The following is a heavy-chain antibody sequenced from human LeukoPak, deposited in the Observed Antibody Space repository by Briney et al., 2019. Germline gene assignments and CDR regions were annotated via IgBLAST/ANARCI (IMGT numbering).Heavy chain of an antibody. Sequence: SETLSLTCTVSGYSITSGYYWGWIRQPPGKGLEWIGSIYHRGSTHYNPSLNSRVTMSVGTSNNQVSLKLRSVPAADTAVYYCARLNKPGWFDPWGQGTLATVSS. J-gene: IGHJ5*02. CDR1: GYSITSGYY. V-gene: IGHV4-38-2*02. CDR2: IYHRGST. D-gene: IGHD1-14*01. CDR3: ARLNKPGWFDP.